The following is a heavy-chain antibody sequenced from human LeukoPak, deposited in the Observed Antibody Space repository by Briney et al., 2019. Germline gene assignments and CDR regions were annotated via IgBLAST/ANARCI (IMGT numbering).Heavy chain of an antibody. CDR1: GFIVSDNY. J-gene: IGHJ4*02. CDR2: IYSGGST. Sequence: GGSLRLSCAASGFIVSDNYMTWVRQAPGKGLEWVSVIYSGGSTYYADSVKGRFTISRDNSKNMLHLQMNSLRAEDTAVYYCARRGGYRYGYTSWGQGTLVTVSS. D-gene: IGHD5-18*01. V-gene: IGHV3-53*01. CDR3: ARRGGYRYGYTS.